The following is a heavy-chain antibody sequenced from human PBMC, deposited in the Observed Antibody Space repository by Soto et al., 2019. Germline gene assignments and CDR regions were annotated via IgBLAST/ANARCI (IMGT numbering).Heavy chain of an antibody. D-gene: IGHD5-12*01. V-gene: IGHV3-15*01. CDR2: IKSKTDGGTT. Sequence: GGSLRLSCAASGFSFSTYAMGWVRQAPGKGLEWVGRIKSKTDGGTTDYAAPVKGRFTISRDDSKNTLYLQMNSLKTEDTAVYYCTTDFLAVDIYDFDYWGQGTLVTVSS. J-gene: IGHJ4*02. CDR3: TTDFLAVDIYDFDY. CDR1: GFSFSTYA.